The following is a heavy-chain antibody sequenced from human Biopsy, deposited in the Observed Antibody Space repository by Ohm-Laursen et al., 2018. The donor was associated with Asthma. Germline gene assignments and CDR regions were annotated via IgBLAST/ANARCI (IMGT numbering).Heavy chain of an antibody. Sequence: ASVKVSCKASAYTFIGYHLHWVRQAPGEGLEWMGRINPNGGSTIYAQKFQGRVTMTRDTSISTAYMELSRLTSDDTAVYYCARVQKSPGDRWFDPWGQGTLVTVSS. D-gene: IGHD7-27*01. CDR2: INPNGGST. CDR3: ARVQKSPGDRWFDP. J-gene: IGHJ5*02. CDR1: AYTFIGYH. V-gene: IGHV1-2*06.